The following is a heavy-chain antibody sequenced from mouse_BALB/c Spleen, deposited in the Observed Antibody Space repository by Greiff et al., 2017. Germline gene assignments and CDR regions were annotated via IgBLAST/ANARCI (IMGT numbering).Heavy chain of an antibody. J-gene: IGHJ3*01. CDR3: ARHIYYGNYVAWFAY. CDR2: ISSGGGST. D-gene: IGHD2-1*01. V-gene: IGHV5-12-1*01. Sequence: DVKLVESGGGLVKPGGSLKLSCAASGFAFSSYDMSWVRQTPEKRLEWVAYISSGGGSTYYPDTVKGRFTISRDNAKNTLYLQMSSLKSEDTAMYYCARHIYYGNYVAWFAYWGQGTLVTVSA. CDR1: GFAFSSYD.